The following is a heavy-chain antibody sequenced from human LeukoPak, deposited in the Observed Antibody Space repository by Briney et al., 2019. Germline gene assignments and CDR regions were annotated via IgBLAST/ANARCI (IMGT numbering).Heavy chain of an antibody. Sequence: SVKVSCKASRGTFSSYAISWVRQAPGQGLEWIGGIIPIFGTANYAQKFQGRVTITADESTSTAYMELSSLRSEDTAVYYCARDRPSIRLGELSSDAFDIWGQGTMVTVSS. CDR2: IIPIFGTA. D-gene: IGHD3-16*02. V-gene: IGHV1-69*13. J-gene: IGHJ3*02. CDR3: ARDRPSIRLGELSSDAFDI. CDR1: RGTFSSYA.